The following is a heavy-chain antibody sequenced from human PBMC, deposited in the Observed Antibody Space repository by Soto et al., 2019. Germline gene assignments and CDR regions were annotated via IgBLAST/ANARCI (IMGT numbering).Heavy chain of an antibody. CDR1: GFTFTSYV. CDR2: ISGGGSTA. V-gene: IGHV3-23*01. CDR3: ARRAAADVLSVAFDM. Sequence: EVQLLESGGGLVQRGGSQRLSCAASGFTFTSYVMSWVRQAPGKGLEWVTGISGGGSTAFYADSVKGRFTISRDNAKNTVVLQMDSLRAEDTAIYYCARRAAADVLSVAFDMWGHGTMVIVSS. D-gene: IGHD6-13*01. J-gene: IGHJ3*02.